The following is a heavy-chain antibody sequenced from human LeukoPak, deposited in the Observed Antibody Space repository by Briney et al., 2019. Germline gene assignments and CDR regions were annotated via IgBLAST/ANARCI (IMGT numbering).Heavy chain of an antibody. J-gene: IGHJ4*02. Sequence: PGGSLRLSCAASGFTFSTYGMHWVRQAPGKGLGWVAFIQSDGSNKYYADSVKGRFTISRDNSKNTLYMQMNNLRAEDTAVYYCAKDTRSVLWFGENYWGQGTLVTVSS. CDR1: GFTFSTYG. CDR3: AKDTRSVLWFGENY. CDR2: IQSDGSNK. V-gene: IGHV3-30*02. D-gene: IGHD3-10*01.